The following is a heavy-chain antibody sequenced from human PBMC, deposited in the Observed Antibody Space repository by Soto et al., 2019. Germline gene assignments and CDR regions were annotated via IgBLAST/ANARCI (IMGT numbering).Heavy chain of an antibody. CDR3: ASDLYGDYRAYYYSLGV. D-gene: IGHD4-17*01. V-gene: IGHV3-53*01. CDR1: GFNVGNNY. Sequence: EVQLVESGGGLIQPGGSLRLSCAASGFNVGNNYMSWVRQAPGKGLQWVAVLHSGGSTYDADSVKGRFTISRDNSKNTGYRQINSLRVEDTGVYYCASDLYGDYRAYYYSLGVWGQGSMVTVAS. CDR2: LHSGGST. J-gene: IGHJ6*02.